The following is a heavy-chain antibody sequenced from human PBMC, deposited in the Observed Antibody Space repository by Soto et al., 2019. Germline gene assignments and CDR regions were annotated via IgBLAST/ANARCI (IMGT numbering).Heavy chain of an antibody. CDR1: GYTFTSYY. CDR2: INPSGGST. CDR3: AVLAYCGGDCYNFDY. V-gene: IGHV1-46*01. J-gene: IGHJ4*02. D-gene: IGHD2-21*02. Sequence: ASVKVSCKASGYTFTSYYMHWVRQAPGQGLEWMGIINPSGGSTSYAQKFQGRVTMTRDASTSTVYMELSSLRSEDTAVYYCAVLAYCGGDCYNFDYWGQGTLVTVSS.